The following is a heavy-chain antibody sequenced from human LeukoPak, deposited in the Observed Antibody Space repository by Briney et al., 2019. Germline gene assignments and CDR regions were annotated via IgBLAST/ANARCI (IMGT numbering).Heavy chain of an antibody. Sequence: SGGSLRLSCAASGFTFSNYWMSWVRQAPGKGLKWVANMNEDGSEKNYVDSVKGRFTISRDNAQDSLYLQMNSLRAEDTAVYYCARDGGYSNFDYWGQGTLLTVSS. CDR3: ARDGGYSNFDY. D-gene: IGHD4-11*01. V-gene: IGHV3-7*01. CDR2: MNEDGSEK. CDR1: GFTFSNYW. J-gene: IGHJ4*02.